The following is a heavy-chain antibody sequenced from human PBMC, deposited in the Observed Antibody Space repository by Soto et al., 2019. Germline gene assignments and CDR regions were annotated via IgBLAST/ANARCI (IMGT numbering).Heavy chain of an antibody. CDR3: ARYQLEGRGYYYGMDV. CDR1: GFTFSSYA. Sequence: GGSLRLSCAASGFTFSSYAMHWVRQAPGKGLEWVAVISNDGSNKYYADSVKGRFTISRDNSKNTLYLQMNSLRAEDTAVYYCARYQLEGRGYYYGMDVWGQGTTVTVSS. V-gene: IGHV3-30-3*01. D-gene: IGHD1-1*01. J-gene: IGHJ6*02. CDR2: ISNDGSNK.